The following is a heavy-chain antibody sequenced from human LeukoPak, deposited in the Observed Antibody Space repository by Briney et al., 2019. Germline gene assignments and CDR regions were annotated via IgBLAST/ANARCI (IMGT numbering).Heavy chain of an antibody. V-gene: IGHV1-2*02. J-gene: IGHJ5*02. CDR2: INPNSGGT. Sequence: GASVKVSCKASGYTFTGYYMHWVRQAPGQGLEWMGWINPNSGGTNYAQKFQGRVTMTRDTSISTAYMELSRLRSDDTAVYYCARGWDIVVVPWFDPWGQGTLVTVSS. D-gene: IGHD2-15*01. CDR1: GYTFTGYY. CDR3: ARGWDIVVVPWFDP.